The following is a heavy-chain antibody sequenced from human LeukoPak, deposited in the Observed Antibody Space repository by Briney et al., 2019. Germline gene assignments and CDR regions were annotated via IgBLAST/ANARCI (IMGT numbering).Heavy chain of an antibody. D-gene: IGHD3-10*01. CDR1: GFTFTSSS. J-gene: IGHJ4*02. CDR3: ARDDGSGSYHRLD. CDR2: IVVGSGNT. V-gene: IGHV1-58*01. Sequence: GASVKVSCKASGFTFTSSSVQWVRQARGQPLEWIGWIVVGSGNTHYAQRFQGRVTMTRDTSSSTVYMDLSSLGSDDTAVYYCARDDGSGSYHRLDWGQGTLVTVSS.